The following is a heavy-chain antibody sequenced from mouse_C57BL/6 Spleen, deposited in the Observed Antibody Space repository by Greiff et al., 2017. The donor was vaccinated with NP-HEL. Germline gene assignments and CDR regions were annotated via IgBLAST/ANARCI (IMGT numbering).Heavy chain of an antibody. CDR2: IDPETGGT. Sequence: VQLQQSGAELVRPGASVTLSCKASGYTFTDYEMHWVKQTPVHGLEWIGAIDPETGGTAYNQKFKGKAILTADKSSSTAYMELRSLTSEDSAVYYCTREGYDYGAYWGQGTLVTVSA. J-gene: IGHJ3*01. V-gene: IGHV1-15*01. CDR3: TREGYDYGAY. CDR1: GYTFTDYE. D-gene: IGHD2-4*01.